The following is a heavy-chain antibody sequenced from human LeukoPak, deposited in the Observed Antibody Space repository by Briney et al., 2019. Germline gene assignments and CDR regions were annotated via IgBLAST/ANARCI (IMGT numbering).Heavy chain of an antibody. CDR3: ARAPEVGATHYFDY. Sequence: PGRSLRLSCAASGFTFSSYGMHWVRQAPGKGLEWVAVIWYDGSSKYYADSVKGRFTISRDNSKNTLYLQMNRLRAEDTAVYYCARAPEVGATHYFDYWGQGTLVTVSS. J-gene: IGHJ4*02. V-gene: IGHV3-33*01. CDR1: GFTFSSYG. CDR2: IWYDGSSK. D-gene: IGHD1-26*01.